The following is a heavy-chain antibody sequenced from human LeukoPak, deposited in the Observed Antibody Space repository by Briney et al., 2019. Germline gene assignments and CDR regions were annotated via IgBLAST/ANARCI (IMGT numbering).Heavy chain of an antibody. CDR2: IYYSGST. J-gene: IGHJ4*02. D-gene: IGHD3-22*01. Sequence: SETLSLTCTVSGGPISSYYWSWIRQPPGKGLEGIGYIYYSGSTNYNPSLKSRGTISVKTSKNQFSHKPSPVTTADPAVYYFGRVTGYMIDDYFYYWGQGALVTVSS. V-gene: IGHV4-59*12. CDR1: GGPISSYY. CDR3: GRVTGYMIDDYFYY.